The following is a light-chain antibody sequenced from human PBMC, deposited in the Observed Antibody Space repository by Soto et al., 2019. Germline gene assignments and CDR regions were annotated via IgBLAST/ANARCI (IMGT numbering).Light chain of an antibody. CDR3: QHYDSYSGT. V-gene: IGKV1-5*03. Sequence: DIPMTQSPSTLSASVGDRVTITCRASQSINSWLAWYQQKPGKAPRLLIYRASSLEGGVPSRFSGSGSGAEFTLTISSLQPDDVATYYCQHYDSYSGTFGPGTKVDIK. J-gene: IGKJ3*01. CDR1: QSINSW. CDR2: RAS.